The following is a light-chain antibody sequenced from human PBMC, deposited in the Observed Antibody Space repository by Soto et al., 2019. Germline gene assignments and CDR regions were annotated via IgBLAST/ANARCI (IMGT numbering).Light chain of an antibody. Sequence: QSVLTQSPSASASLGASAKLTCTLSSGHRSYAIAWHQQQPEKGPRYLMKVNSDGTHIKGDGIPDRFSGSSSGAERYLTIFSLQSEDEADYYCQTWDTGIGVFGGGTKLTVL. CDR1: SGHRSYA. V-gene: IGLV4-69*02. CDR2: VNSDGTH. CDR3: QTWDTGIGV. J-gene: IGLJ3*02.